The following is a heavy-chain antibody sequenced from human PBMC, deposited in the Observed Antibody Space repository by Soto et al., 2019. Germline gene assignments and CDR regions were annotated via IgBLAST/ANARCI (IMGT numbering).Heavy chain of an antibody. CDR3: ARDRHSSSWYIERWFDP. V-gene: IGHV1-69*01. Sequence: QVQLVQSGAEVKKPGSSVKVSCKASGGTFSSYAISWVRQAPGQGLEWMGGIIPIFGTADYAQKFQGRVTITADESTSTAYMELSSLRSEDTAVYYCARDRHSSSWYIERWFDPWGQGTLVTVSS. CDR1: GGTFSSYA. CDR2: IIPIFGTA. D-gene: IGHD6-13*01. J-gene: IGHJ5*02.